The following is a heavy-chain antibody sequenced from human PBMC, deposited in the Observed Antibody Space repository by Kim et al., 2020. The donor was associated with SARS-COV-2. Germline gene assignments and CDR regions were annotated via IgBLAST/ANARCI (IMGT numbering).Heavy chain of an antibody. D-gene: IGHD2-21*01. J-gene: IGHJ6*02. CDR3: ARVGIGRYYYDGMDV. Sequence: DSVKGRFTISRDNAKNTLYLQMNSLRAEDTAVYYCARVGIGRYYYDGMDVWGQGTTVTVSS. V-gene: IGHV3-74*01.